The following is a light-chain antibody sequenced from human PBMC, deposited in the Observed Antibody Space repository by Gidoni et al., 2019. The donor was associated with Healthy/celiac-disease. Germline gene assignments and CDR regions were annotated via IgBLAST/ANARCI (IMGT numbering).Light chain of an antibody. J-gene: IGKJ5*01. V-gene: IGKV3-15*01. CDR2: GAS. CDR3: QQYNNWLIT. Sequence: EIVMPQSPATLSGSPGERATLSCRASQSVSSNLAWYQQKPGQAPRLLIYGASTRATGIPARFSGSGSGTEFTLTISSLQSEDFAVYYCQQYNNWLITFGQGTRLEIK. CDR1: QSVSSN.